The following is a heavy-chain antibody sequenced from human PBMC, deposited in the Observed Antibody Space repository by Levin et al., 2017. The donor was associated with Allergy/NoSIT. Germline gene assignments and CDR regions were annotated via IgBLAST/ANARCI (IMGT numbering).Heavy chain of an antibody. D-gene: IGHD3-10*01. V-gene: IGHV4-31*03. J-gene: IGHJ4*02. CDR1: GGSISSGGYY. CDR3: ARGYGSGSYYRPRYYFDY. Sequence: PSETLSLTCTVSGGSISSGGYYWSWIRQHPGKGLEWIGYIYYSGSTYYNPSLKSRVTISVDTSKNQFSLKLSSVTAADTAVYYCARGYGSGSYYRPRYYFDYWGQGTLVTVSS. CDR2: IYYSGST.